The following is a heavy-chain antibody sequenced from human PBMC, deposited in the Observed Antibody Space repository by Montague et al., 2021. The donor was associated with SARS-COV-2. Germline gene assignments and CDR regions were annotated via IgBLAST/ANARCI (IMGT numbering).Heavy chain of an antibody. CDR2: IYYSGST. CDR3: ARRALGYCSGGSCYSGFDY. V-gene: IGHV4-59*08. CDR1: GGSISSYY. Sequence: SETLSLTCTVSGGSISSYYWSWIRQPPGKGLEWIGYIYYSGSTNYNPSLKSRVTISVDTSKHQFSLKLSSVTAADTAVYYCARRALGYCSGGSCYSGFDYWGQGTLVTVSS. D-gene: IGHD2-15*01. J-gene: IGHJ4*02.